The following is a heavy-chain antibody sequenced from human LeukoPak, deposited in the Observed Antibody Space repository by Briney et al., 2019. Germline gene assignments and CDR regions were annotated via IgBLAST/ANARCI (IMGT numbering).Heavy chain of an antibody. D-gene: IGHD6-13*01. CDR3: ARIGPDSSSWYRVYYFDY. V-gene: IGHV4-34*01. CDR2: INHSGST. CDR1: GGSFSGYY. J-gene: IGHJ4*02. Sequence: PSETLSLTCAVYGGSFSGYYWSWIRQPPGKGLEWIGEINHSGSTNYNPSLKSRVTISVDTSKNQFSLKLSSVTAADTAVYYCARIGPDSSSWYRVYYFDYWGQGTLVTVSS.